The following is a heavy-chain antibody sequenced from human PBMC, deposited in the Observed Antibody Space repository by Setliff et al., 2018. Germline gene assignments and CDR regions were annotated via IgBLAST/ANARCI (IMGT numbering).Heavy chain of an antibody. CDR2: ISAYNGNT. CDR3: ARAGQQQLVQNYGFDP. Sequence: ASVKVSCKASGYTFTHFYITWGRQAPGQGLEWMGWISAYNGNTNYAQKLQGRVTMTTDTSTSTAYMELRSLRSDDTAVYYCARAGQQQLVQNYGFDPWGQGTLVTVSS. J-gene: IGHJ5*02. V-gene: IGHV1-18*01. CDR1: GYTFTHFY. D-gene: IGHD6-13*01.